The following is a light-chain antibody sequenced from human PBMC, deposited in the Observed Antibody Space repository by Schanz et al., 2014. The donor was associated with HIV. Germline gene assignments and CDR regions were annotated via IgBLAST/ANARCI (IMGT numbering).Light chain of an antibody. Sequence: EIVLTQSPGSLSLSPGGRATLSCGASQRLSSAYLAWYQQKRAQPPRLVIYATSTRAAGIPDRFSGTGSGTDFTLTISRLEPEDFAVYYCQQYDNWPTWTFGQGTKVEIK. J-gene: IGKJ1*01. CDR2: ATS. V-gene: IGKV3-20*01. CDR1: QRLSSAY. CDR3: QQYDNWPTWT.